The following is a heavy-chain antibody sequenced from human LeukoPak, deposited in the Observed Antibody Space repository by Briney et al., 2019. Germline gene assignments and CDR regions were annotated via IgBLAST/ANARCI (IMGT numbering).Heavy chain of an antibody. CDR1: GYTFTSYD. D-gene: IGHD3-22*01. CDR2: MNPNSGNT. V-gene: IGHV1-8*03. Sequence: ASVKVSCKASGYTFTSYDINWVRQATGQGLEWMGWMNPNSGNTGYAQKFQGRVTITRNTSIRTAYMELSSLRSEDTAVYYCARTPYYYDSSGYYQHWFDPWGQGTLVTVSS. CDR3: ARTPYYYDSSGYYQHWFDP. J-gene: IGHJ5*02.